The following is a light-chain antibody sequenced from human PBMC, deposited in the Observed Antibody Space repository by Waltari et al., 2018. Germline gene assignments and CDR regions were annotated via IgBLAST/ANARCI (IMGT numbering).Light chain of an antibody. V-gene: IGLV2-23*02. CDR1: SSDIGSYNV. Sequence: QSALTQPASVSGSPGQSITISCTGSSSDIGSYNVVSWYQHPPGKAPKLLIYGVNNRPAGVSNRFSGAKSGNTASLTISGLQAEDEADYYCSSYAGSVVFGGGTKLTVL. CDR3: SSYAGSVV. J-gene: IGLJ3*02. CDR2: GVN.